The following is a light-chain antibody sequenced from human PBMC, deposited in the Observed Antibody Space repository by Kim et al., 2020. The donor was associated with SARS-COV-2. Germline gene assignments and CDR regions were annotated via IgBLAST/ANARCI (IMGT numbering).Light chain of an antibody. J-gene: IGLJ3*02. CDR1: NIGSKG. CDR3: QVWHSGSGQGGV. CDR2: FDS. V-gene: IGLV3-21*04. Sequence: GETAEITCGGDNIGSKGVPCYQWRPGQAPLLVIYFDSYPPSGIPGRFSGSNSGNTATLTIRRVEGGDEADFYGQVWHSGSGQGGVFGGGTQLTVL.